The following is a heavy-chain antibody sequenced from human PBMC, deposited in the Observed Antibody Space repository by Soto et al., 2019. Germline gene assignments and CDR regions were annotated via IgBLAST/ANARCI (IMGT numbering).Heavy chain of an antibody. D-gene: IGHD3-9*01. CDR3: ARASVDILTGYYPNFDY. CDR1: GGTFSSYA. Sequence: ASVKVSCKASGGTFSSYAISWVRQAPGQGLEWMGGIIPIFGTANYAQKFQGRVTITADESTSTAYMELSSLRSEDTAVYYCARASVDILTGYYPNFDYWGQGTLVTVSS. V-gene: IGHV1-69*13. CDR2: IIPIFGTA. J-gene: IGHJ4*02.